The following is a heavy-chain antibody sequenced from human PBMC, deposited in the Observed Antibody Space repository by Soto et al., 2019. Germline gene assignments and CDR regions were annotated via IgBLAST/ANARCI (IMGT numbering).Heavy chain of an antibody. V-gene: IGHV4-59*01. CDR3: ATDYGDYVGAFDI. Sequence: LSLTCTVSGGSISRYFRSWIRQSPGKGLEWIIHIYSSGTINYNPSLKSRVTISLDTSKNQFSLKLRSVTAADTAVYYCATDYGDYVGAFDIWGQGTMVTVSS. CDR1: GGSISRYF. D-gene: IGHD4-17*01. CDR2: IYSSGTI. J-gene: IGHJ3*02.